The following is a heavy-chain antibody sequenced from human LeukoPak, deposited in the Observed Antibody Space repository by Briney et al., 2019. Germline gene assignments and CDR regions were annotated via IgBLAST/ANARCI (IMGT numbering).Heavy chain of an antibody. D-gene: IGHD6-6*01. CDR3: AREISSSSCDY. CDR2: INPNSGDT. V-gene: IGHV1-2*02. J-gene: IGHJ4*02. Sequence: GASVKVSCKASGYTFTGYYIHWVRQAPGQGLERMGWINPNSGDTNYAQKFQGRVTMTGDTSISTAYMELSRLKSDDTAVYYCAREISSSSCDYWGQGTLVPVSS. CDR1: GYTFTGYY.